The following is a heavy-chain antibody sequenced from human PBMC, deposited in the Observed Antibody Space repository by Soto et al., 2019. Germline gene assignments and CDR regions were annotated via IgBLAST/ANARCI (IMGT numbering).Heavy chain of an antibody. V-gene: IGHV3-15*01. CDR3: TTQRNIFGY. CDR2: IKTKTDGGTT. Sequence: EVQLVESGGGLVKPGGSPRLSCTASGFTFSYAWMSWVRQAPGKGLEWVGHIKTKTDGGTTDYAVPVKGRFTISRDDSKNTVYLQMNSLETEDTAVYYCTTQRNIFGYWGQGTLVTVSS. D-gene: IGHD3-9*01. J-gene: IGHJ4*02. CDR1: GFTFSYAW.